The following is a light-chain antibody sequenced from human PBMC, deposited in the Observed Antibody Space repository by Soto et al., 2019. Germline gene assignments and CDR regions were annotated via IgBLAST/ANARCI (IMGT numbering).Light chain of an antibody. J-gene: IGKJ5*01. CDR2: AAS. CDR1: QGISSY. V-gene: IGKV1-8*01. CDR3: QQYYSYPST. Sequence: AIRMTQSPSSLSASTGDRVTITCRASQGISSYLAWYQQKPGKAPKLLIYAASTLQSGVPSRFSGSGSGTDFTLTISCLQSEDFAIYYCQQYYSYPSTFGQGTRLEIK.